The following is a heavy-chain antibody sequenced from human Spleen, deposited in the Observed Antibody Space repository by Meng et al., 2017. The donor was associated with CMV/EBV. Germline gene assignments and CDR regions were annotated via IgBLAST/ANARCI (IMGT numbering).Heavy chain of an antibody. D-gene: IGHD3-3*01. J-gene: IGHJ5*02. CDR2: ISGYNGNI. V-gene: IGHV1-18*01. Sequence: ASVKVSCKASGYTFTRYGVSWVRQAPGQGLEYMGWISGYNGNIKYAQKFQGRVTMTTDTSTNTAYMALSSLRSDDTGVYYCARAQHYDFWSGCPPWAQGTLVTVSS. CDR1: GYTFTRYG. CDR3: ARAQHYDFWSGCPP.